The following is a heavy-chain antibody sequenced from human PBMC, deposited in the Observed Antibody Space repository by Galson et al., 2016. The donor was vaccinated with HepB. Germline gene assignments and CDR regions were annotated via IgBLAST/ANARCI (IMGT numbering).Heavy chain of an antibody. D-gene: IGHD5-18*01. CDR1: GFIFSSYW. Sequence: SLRLSCAASGFIFSSYWMHWVRQAPGKGLVWVSRIGNDGNNAAYADSVKGRFTVSRENAKNTLFLQMNSLRAEDTAVYYCCVDTAMDYVFDYWGQGTLVTVSS. CDR3: CVDTAMDYVFDY. V-gene: IGHV3-74*01. J-gene: IGHJ4*02. CDR2: IGNDGNNA.